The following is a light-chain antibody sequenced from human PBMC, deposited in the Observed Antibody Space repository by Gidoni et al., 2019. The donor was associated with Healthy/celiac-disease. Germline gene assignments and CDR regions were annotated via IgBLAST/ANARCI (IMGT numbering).Light chain of an antibody. J-gene: IGLJ2*01. CDR3: SSYTSSSTLV. CDR1: SSDVGGYNY. Sequence: FALTQPASVSGSPGQSITISCTGTSSDVGGYNYVSWYQQHPGKAPKLMIDEVSNRPSGGSNRFAGSKSGNTASLTISGLQAEDEADYYCSSYTSSSTLVFGGGTKLTVL. CDR2: EVS. V-gene: IGLV2-14*01.